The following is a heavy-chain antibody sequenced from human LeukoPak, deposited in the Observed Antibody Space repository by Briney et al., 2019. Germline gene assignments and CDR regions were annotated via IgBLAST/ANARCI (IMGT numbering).Heavy chain of an antibody. V-gene: IGHV4-31*11. CDR1: GGSISSGGYY. CDR3: ARGTEYYDFWSGPRRRGSYYFDY. CDR2: IYYSGST. J-gene: IGHJ4*02. Sequence: SETLSLTCAVSGGSISSGGYYWSWIRQHPGKGLEWIGYIYYSGSTYYNPSLKSRVTISVDTSKNQFSLKLSSVTAADTAVYYCARGTEYYDFWSGPRRRGSYYFDYWGQGTLVTVSS. D-gene: IGHD3-3*01.